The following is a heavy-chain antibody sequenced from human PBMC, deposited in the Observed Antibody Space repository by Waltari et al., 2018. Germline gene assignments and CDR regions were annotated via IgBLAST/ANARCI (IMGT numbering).Heavy chain of an antibody. CDR2: IIPIFGTA. CDR3: ARDGREVATPQLNYYYYYMDV. Sequence: VQLVQSGAEVKKPGSSVKVSCKASGGTFSSYAISWVRQAPGQGLEWMGRIIPIFGTANYAQKFQGRVTITADKSTSTAYMELSSLRSEDMAIYFCARDGREVATPQLNYYYYYMDVWGRGTTVTVSS. CDR1: GGTFSSYA. J-gene: IGHJ6*03. V-gene: IGHV1-69*08. D-gene: IGHD1-26*01.